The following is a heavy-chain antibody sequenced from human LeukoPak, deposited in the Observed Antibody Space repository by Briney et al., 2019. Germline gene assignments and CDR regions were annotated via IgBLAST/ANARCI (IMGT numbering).Heavy chain of an antibody. D-gene: IGHD2-2*01. V-gene: IGHV3-74*01. CDR2: VSADGSST. CDR3: ARGPISSNPGT. CDR1: GFTFSAYW. Sequence: GGSLRLSCAASGFTFSAYWMHWVRQAPGKGLVWVSRVSADGSSTTYADSVKGRFTISRDNAKNTLYLQMNSLRAEDTAIYYCARGPISSNPGTWGQGTLVTVSS. J-gene: IGHJ5*02.